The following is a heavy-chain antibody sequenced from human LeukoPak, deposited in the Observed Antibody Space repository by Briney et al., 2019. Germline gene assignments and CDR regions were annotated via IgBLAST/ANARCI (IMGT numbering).Heavy chain of an antibody. V-gene: IGHV3-21*01. CDR3: ARDGDSSGWFYFDY. D-gene: IGHD6-19*01. CDR2: ISSSSSYI. CDR1: GFTFSSYG. J-gene: IGHJ4*02. Sequence: PGGSLRLSCAASGFTFSSYGMNWVRQAPGKGLEWVSSISSSSSYIYYADSVKGRFTISRDNAKNSLYLQMNSLRAEDTAVYYCARDGDSSGWFYFDYWGQGTLVTVSS.